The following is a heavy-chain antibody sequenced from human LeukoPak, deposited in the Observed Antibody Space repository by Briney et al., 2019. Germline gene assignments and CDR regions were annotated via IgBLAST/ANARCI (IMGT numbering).Heavy chain of an antibody. J-gene: IGHJ4*02. D-gene: IGHD4-17*01. CDR2: IYSGGST. Sequence: GGSLRLSCAASGFTVSSNYMSWVRQAPGKGLEWVSVIYSGGSTYYADSVKGRFTISRDNSKSTLFLQINSLRADDTAVYYCARGATVLHFDYWGQGTLVTVSS. CDR3: ARGATVLHFDY. V-gene: IGHV3-53*01. CDR1: GFTVSSNY.